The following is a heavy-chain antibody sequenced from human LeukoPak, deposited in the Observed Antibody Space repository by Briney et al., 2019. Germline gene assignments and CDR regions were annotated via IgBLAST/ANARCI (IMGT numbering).Heavy chain of an antibody. CDR1: GGTFISYA. D-gene: IGHD6-6*01. V-gene: IGHV1-69*01. J-gene: IGHJ4*02. CDR3: ARGGVEYSSSEPFDY. CDR2: IIPIFGTA. Sequence: SVKVSCKASGGTFISYAISWVRQAPGQGLEWMGGIIPIFGTANYAQKFRGRVTITADESTSTAYMELSSLRSEDTAVYYCARGGVEYSSSEPFDYWGQGTLVTVSS.